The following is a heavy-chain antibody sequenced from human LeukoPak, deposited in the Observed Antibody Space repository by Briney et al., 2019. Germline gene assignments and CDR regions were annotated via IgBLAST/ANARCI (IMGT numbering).Heavy chain of an antibody. CDR1: GFSISTYW. D-gene: IGHD4-17*01. CDR2: INPDGSVQ. J-gene: IGHJ4*02. Sequence: PGGSLRLSCAASGFSISTYWMSWVRQGPGKGLEWVASINPDGSVQKYVDSMKGLFTISRDNAKNLVDLQMNSLSAEDTALFYCARLFGGVTTFDYWGQGTLVTVSS. CDR3: ARLFGGVTTFDY. V-gene: IGHV3-7*01.